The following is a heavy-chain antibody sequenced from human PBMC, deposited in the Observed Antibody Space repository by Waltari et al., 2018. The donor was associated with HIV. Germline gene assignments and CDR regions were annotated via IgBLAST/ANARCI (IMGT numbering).Heavy chain of an antibody. V-gene: IGHV1-2*04. CDR1: GYTFTGYY. CDR2: INPNSGGT. D-gene: IGHD3-10*01. CDR3: ARAMVRGVPRDYYYYGMDV. Sequence: QVQLVQSGAEVKKPGASVKVSCKASGYTFTGYYMHWVRQAPGQGLEWMGWINPNSGGTNYAQKFQGWVTMTRDTSISTAYMELSRLRSDDTAVYYCARAMVRGVPRDYYYYGMDVWGQGTTVTVSS. J-gene: IGHJ6*02.